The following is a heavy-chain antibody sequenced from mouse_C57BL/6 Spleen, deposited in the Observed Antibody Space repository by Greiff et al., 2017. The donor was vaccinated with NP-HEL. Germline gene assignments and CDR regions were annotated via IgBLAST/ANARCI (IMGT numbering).Heavy chain of an antibody. CDR2: ISSGSSTI. Sequence: EVMLVESGGGLVKPGGSLKLSCAASGFTFSDYGMHWVRQAPEKGLEWVAYISSGSSTIYYADTVQGRFTISRDNAKNTLFLQMTSLRSEDTAMYYCARGDYSNYEYYAMDYWGQGTSVTVSS. CDR1: GFTFSDYG. D-gene: IGHD2-5*01. CDR3: ARGDYSNYEYYAMDY. J-gene: IGHJ4*01. V-gene: IGHV5-17*01.